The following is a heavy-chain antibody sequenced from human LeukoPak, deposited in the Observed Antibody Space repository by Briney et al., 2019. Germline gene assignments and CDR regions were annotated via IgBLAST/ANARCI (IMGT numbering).Heavy chain of an antibody. J-gene: IGHJ5*02. V-gene: IGHV4-4*07. CDR2: IYTSGST. D-gene: IGHD6-19*01. CDR1: GGSISSYY. CDR3: ARDRTYSSGWYHNWFDP. Sequence: SETLSLTCTVSGGSISSYYWSWIRPPAGKGLEWIGRIYTSGSTNYNPSLKSRVTMSVDTSKNQFSLKLSSVTAADTAVYYCARDRTYSSGWYHNWFDPWGQGTLVTVSS.